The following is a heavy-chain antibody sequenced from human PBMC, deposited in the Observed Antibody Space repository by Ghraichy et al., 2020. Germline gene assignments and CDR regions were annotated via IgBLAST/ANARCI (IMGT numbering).Heavy chain of an antibody. D-gene: IGHD2-2*02. Sequence: LSLNCAASGFTFSSYGMHWVRQAPGKGLEWVAVISYDGSNKYYADSVKGRFTISRDNSKNTLYLQMNSLRAEDTAVYYCAKEGLGYCSSTSCYSLYYYYYGMDVWGQGTTVTVSS. V-gene: IGHV3-30*18. J-gene: IGHJ6*02. CDR3: AKEGLGYCSSTSCYSLYYYYYGMDV. CDR2: ISYDGSNK. CDR1: GFTFSSYG.